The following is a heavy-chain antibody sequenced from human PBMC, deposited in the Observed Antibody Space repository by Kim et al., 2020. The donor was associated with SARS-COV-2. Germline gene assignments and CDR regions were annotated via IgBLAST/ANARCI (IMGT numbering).Heavy chain of an antibody. CDR3: ARGPRLLWFGELHYYYYGMDV. J-gene: IGHJ6*02. Sequence: SETLSLTCAVYGGSFSGYYWSWIRQPPGKGLEWIGEINHSGSTNYNPSLKSRVTISVDTSKNQFSLKLSSVTAADTAVYYCARGPRLLWFGELHYYYYGMDVWGQGTTVTVSS. CDR1: GGSFSGYY. V-gene: IGHV4-34*01. D-gene: IGHD3-10*01. CDR2: INHSGST.